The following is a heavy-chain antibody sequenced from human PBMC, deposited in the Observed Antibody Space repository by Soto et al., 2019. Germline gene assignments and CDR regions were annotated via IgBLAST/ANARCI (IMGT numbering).Heavy chain of an antibody. D-gene: IGHD1-7*01. CDR2: ISAYNGNT. J-gene: IGHJ4*02. V-gene: IGHV1-18*01. CDR1: GYTITSYG. Sequence: GASVKVSWKASGYTITSYGSSWVRQAPGQGLEWMGWISAYNGNTNYAQKLQGRVTMTTDTSTSTAYMELRSLRSDDTAVYYCARDLTGTTFYEIDYWGQGTLVTVSS. CDR3: ARDLTGTTFYEIDY.